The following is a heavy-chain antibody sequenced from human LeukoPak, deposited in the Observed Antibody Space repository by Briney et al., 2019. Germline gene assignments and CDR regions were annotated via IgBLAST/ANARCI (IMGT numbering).Heavy chain of an antibody. CDR2: INPNSGGT. J-gene: IGHJ4*02. D-gene: IGHD2-8*01. V-gene: IGHV1-2*02. Sequence: ASVKVSCKASGYTFTGYYMHWVRQAPGQGLEWMGWINPNSGGTNYAQKFQGRVTMTRDTSISTAYMELSRLRSDDTAVYYCARDYCTNGVCYTLDYWGQGTLVTVSS. CDR1: GYTFTGYY. CDR3: ARDYCTNGVCYTLDY.